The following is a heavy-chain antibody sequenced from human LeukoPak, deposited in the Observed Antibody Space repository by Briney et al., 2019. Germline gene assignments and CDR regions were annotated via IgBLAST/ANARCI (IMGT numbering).Heavy chain of an antibody. D-gene: IGHD6-19*01. CDR3: AGRGSVAGLDY. CDR2: IYYSGIS. CDR1: GGSFSGYY. Sequence: SETLSLTCAVCGGSFSGYYWSWIRQPPGKGLEWIGYIYYSGISNYTPSLKGRVTISVDTSKNQFSLKLSSVTAADTAVYYCAGRGSVAGLDYWGQGILVTVSS. V-gene: IGHV4-59*01. J-gene: IGHJ4*02.